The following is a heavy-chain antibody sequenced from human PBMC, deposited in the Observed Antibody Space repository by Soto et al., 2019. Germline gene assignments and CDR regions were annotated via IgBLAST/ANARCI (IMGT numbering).Heavy chain of an antibody. CDR1: GGSFIGYY. V-gene: IGHV4-34*01. CDR2: INHSGST. CDR3: ARGKPSGIQLWLRSYYFDY. J-gene: IGHJ4*02. D-gene: IGHD5-18*01. Sequence: PETLSLTCAVYGGSFIGYYWSWIRQPPGKGLEWIGEINHSGSTNYNPSLKSRVTISVDTSKNQFSLKLSSVTAADTAVYYCARGKPSGIQLWLRSYYFDYWGQGTLGTVSS.